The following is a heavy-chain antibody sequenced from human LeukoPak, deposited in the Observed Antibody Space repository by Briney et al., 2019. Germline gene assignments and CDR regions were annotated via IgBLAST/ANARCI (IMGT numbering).Heavy chain of an antibody. Sequence: SETLSLTCTVSGSSINNNFWTWIRQPPGKGLEWIGYVYSSGSANYNPSIKSRVIISGDTSKNQISLKLTSVTAADTAVYFCARHRDYYDTWGRGTLVTVSS. CDR1: GSSINNNF. V-gene: IGHV4-59*08. CDR2: VYSSGSA. CDR3: ARHRDYYDT. J-gene: IGHJ4*01. D-gene: IGHD3-22*01.